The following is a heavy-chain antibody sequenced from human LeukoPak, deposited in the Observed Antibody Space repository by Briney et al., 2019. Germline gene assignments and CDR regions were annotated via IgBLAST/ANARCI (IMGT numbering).Heavy chain of an antibody. V-gene: IGHV3-30-3*01. CDR2: ISYDGGNK. J-gene: IGHJ5*02. CDR1: GFTFSSYA. Sequence: GGSLRLSCAASGFTFSSYAMHWVRQAPGKGLEWVAVISYDGGNKYYADSVKGRFTISRDNSKNTLYLQMNSLRAEDTAVYYCAREVGWFDPWGQGTLVTVSS. CDR3: AREVGWFDP.